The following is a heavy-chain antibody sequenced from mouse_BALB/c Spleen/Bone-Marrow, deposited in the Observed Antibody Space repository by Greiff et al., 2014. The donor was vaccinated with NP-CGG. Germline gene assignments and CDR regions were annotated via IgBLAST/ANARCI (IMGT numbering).Heavy chain of an antibody. CDR2: IAPGSDST. Sequence: DLVKPGASVKLSCKASGYTFTSYWINWIKQRPGQGLEWIGRIAPGSDSTYYNEMFKGKTTLTVDTSSSPAYILLSSLSAEDSAVDFCTYYRYDVNYWGQGTTLTVSS. D-gene: IGHD2-14*01. CDR3: TYYRYDVNY. V-gene: IGHV1S41*01. J-gene: IGHJ2*01. CDR1: GYTFTSYW.